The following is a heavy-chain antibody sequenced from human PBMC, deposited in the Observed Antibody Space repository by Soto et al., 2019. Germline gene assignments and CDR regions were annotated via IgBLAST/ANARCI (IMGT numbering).Heavy chain of an antibody. V-gene: IGHV1-69*13. Sequence: GASVKVSCKASGGTFSSYAISWVRQAPGQGLEWMGGIIPIFGTANYAQKFQGRVTITADESTSTAYMELSSLRSEDTAVYYFAREHSSRYYLFDFWGQGTLDPVSA. CDR2: IIPIFGTA. CDR1: GGTFSSYA. J-gene: IGHJ1*01. CDR3: AREHSSRYYLFDF. D-gene: IGHD3-22*01.